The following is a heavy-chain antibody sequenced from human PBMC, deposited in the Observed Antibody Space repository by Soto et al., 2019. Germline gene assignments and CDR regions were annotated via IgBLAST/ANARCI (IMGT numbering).Heavy chain of an antibody. D-gene: IGHD3-16*01. CDR2: IYWDDDK. J-gene: IGHJ4*02. Sequence: QITLKESGPTLVKPTQTLTLTCTFSGFSLSTSGVGVGWIRRPPVKALEGLALIYWDDDKRYSPSLKSRLTITKDTSKNQVVLTMTNMDPVDTATYYCAHRLPSQETFGGVMFDYWGQGTLVTVSS. CDR3: AHRLPSQETFGGVMFDY. CDR1: GFSLSTSGVG. V-gene: IGHV2-5*02.